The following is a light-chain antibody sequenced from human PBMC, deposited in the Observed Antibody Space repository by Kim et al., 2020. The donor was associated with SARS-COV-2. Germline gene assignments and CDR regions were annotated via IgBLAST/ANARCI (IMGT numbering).Light chain of an antibody. J-gene: IGKJ3*01. CDR3: QQYNNWPPRFT. Sequence: PGERATLSCRASQSVSSNLAWYQQKPGQAPRLLIDGASTRATGIPARFSGSGSGTEFTLTISSLQSEDFAVYYCQQYNNWPPRFTFGPGTKVDIK. CDR1: QSVSSN. V-gene: IGKV3-15*01. CDR2: GAS.